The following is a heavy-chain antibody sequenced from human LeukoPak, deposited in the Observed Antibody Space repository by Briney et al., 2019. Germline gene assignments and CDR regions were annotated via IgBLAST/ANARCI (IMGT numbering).Heavy chain of an antibody. Sequence: GGSLRLSCTAAGFIFGDYAMSWVRQAPGKGLEWDGFIRSKAYGGTTEDAASVKGRFTISRDDSKSIAYLQMNSLKTEDTAVYYCTREESPSVYFDYWGQGTLVTVSS. V-gene: IGHV3-49*04. CDR2: IRSKAYGGTT. CDR1: GFIFGDYA. CDR3: TREESPSVYFDY. D-gene: IGHD3-10*01. J-gene: IGHJ4*02.